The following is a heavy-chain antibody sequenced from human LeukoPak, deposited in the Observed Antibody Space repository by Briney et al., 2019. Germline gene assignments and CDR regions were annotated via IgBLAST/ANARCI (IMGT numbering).Heavy chain of an antibody. Sequence: SETLSLTCAVYGGSFSGYYWSWLRQPPGKGLEWIGEINHSGSTNYNPSLKSRVTISVDTSNNQFSLKLSSVTAADTAVYYCARASYGMTEIYYYYYYMDVWGKGTTVTVSS. V-gene: IGHV4-34*01. CDR1: GGSFSGYY. CDR3: ARASYGMTEIYYYYYYMDV. D-gene: IGHD1-14*01. J-gene: IGHJ6*03. CDR2: INHSGST.